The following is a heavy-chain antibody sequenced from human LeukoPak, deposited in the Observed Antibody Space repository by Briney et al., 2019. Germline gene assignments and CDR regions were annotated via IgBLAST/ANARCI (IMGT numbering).Heavy chain of an antibody. CDR1: GFTFSSYG. D-gene: IGHD2-21*01. CDR2: ISYDGSNK. V-gene: IGHV3-30*18. CDR3: AKDVIS. J-gene: IGHJ4*02. Sequence: PGRSLRLSCAASGFTFSSYGMHWVRQAPGKGLEWVAVISYDGSNKYCADSVKGRFTISRDNSKNTLYLQMNSLRAEDTAVYYCAKDVISWGQGTLVTVSS.